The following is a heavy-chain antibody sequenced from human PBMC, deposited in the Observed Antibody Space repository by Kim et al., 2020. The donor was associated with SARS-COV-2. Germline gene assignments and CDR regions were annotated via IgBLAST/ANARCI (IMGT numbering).Heavy chain of an antibody. D-gene: IGHD6-13*01. J-gene: IGHJ4*01. CDR3: AKGPIAAAGKSPFDY. V-gene: IGHV3-30*18. CDR2: ISYDGSNK. Sequence: GGSLRLSCAASGFTISSYGMHWVRQAPGKGLECVAVISYDGSNKYYADSVKGRFTISRDNSKNTLYLQMNSLRAEDTAVYYCAKGPIAAAGKSPFDYWG. CDR1: GFTISSYG.